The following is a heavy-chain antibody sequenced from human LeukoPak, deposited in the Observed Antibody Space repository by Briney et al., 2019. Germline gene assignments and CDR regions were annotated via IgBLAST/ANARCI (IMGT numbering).Heavy chain of an antibody. V-gene: IGHV7-4-1*01. CDR3: ARVKTDWHFDL. CDR1: GYIFNTYA. Sequence: ASVKVSCKASGYIFNTYAMNWVRQAPGQGLEWMGWINTDTGNPTYAQGFAGRFVFSLDTSVSTAYLQVDNLKPEDTAVYFCARVKTDWHFDLWGRGTLVTVSS. CDR2: INTDTGNP. J-gene: IGHJ2*01.